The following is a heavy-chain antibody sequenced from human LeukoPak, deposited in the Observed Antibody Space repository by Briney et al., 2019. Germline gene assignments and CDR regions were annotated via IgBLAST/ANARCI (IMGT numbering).Heavy chain of an antibody. J-gene: IGHJ6*02. CDR1: GGTFSSYA. CDR2: IIPILGIA. D-gene: IGHD6-13*01. CDR3: ARDPPVWIAAAGNYYYYGMDV. Sequence: ASVKVSCKASGGTFSSYAISWVRQAPGQGLEWMGRIIPILGIANYAQKFQGRVTITADKSTSTAYMELSSLRSEDTAVYYCARDPPVWIAAAGNYYYYGMDVWGQGTTVTASS. V-gene: IGHV1-69*04.